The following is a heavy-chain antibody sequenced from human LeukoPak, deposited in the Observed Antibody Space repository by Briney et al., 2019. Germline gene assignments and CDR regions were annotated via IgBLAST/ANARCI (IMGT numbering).Heavy chain of an antibody. CDR3: ATAESQTRFDY. D-gene: IGHD1/OR15-1a*01. CDR2: IFPGDSET. Sequence: GESLKISCKGSGYSFTTHWIGWVRQLPGKGLEWMGLIFPGDSETIYSPSLQGQVTISADKSINTAYLWWSSLKASDTAMYYCATAESQTRFDYWGQGTLVTVSS. CDR1: GYSFTTHW. V-gene: IGHV5-51*01. J-gene: IGHJ4*02.